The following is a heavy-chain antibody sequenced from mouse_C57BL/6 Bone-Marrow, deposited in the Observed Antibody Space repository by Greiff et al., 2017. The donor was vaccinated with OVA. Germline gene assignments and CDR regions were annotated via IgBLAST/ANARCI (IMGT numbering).Heavy chain of an antibody. D-gene: IGHD1-1*01. CDR2: ISSGGDYI. CDR1: GFTFSSYA. V-gene: IGHV5-9-1*02. Sequence: DVKLQESGEGLVKPGGSLKLSCAASGFTFSSYAMSWVRQTPEKRLEWVAYISSGGDYIYYADTVKGRFTISRDNARNTLYLQMSSLKSEDTAMYYCTREAHYYGSSRYAMDYWGQGTSVTVSS. CDR3: TREAHYYGSSRYAMDY. J-gene: IGHJ4*01.